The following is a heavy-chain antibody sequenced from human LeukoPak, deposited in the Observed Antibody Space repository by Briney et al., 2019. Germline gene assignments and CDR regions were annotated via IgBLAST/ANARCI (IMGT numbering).Heavy chain of an antibody. CDR3: ARGGFGTMVRGVVDY. V-gene: IGHV4-4*07. CDR2: IYTSGST. Sequence: SETLSLTCTVSGGSISSYYWSWIRQPAGKGLEWIGRIYTSGSTNYNPSLKSRVTVSVDTSKNQFSLKLSSVTAADTAVYYCARGGFGTMVRGVVDYWGQGTLVTVSS. D-gene: IGHD3-10*01. J-gene: IGHJ4*02. CDR1: GGSISSYY.